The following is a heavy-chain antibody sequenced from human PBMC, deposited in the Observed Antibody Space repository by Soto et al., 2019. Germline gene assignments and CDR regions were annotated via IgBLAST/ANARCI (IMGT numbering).Heavy chain of an antibody. CDR3: AREDDGGDRDYYGLDV. CDR1: GGSISTDHYH. J-gene: IGHJ6*02. V-gene: IGHV4-30-4*01. D-gene: IGHD2-21*02. Sequence: QVQLQESGPGLVRPSQTLSLTCTVSGGSISTDHYHWTWIRQTPGKGLEWIGYIHYSGNIQSNPSLQSRVSMSVDTSNNLVALKLSSVTAADTAVYFCAREDDGGDRDYYGLDVWGQGTTVTVSS. CDR2: IHYSGNI.